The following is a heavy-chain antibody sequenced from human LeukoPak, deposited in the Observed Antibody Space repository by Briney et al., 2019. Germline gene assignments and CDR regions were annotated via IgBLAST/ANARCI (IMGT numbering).Heavy chain of an antibody. J-gene: IGHJ4*02. CDR2: IYYSGST. D-gene: IGHD6-6*01. CDR1: GGSISSGGYY. V-gene: IGHV4-31*03. CDR3: ARERASAARPYIDY. Sequence: SQTLSLTCTVSGGSISSGGYYWSWIRQHPGKGLEWIGYIYYSGSTYYNPSLKSRVTISVDTSKDQFSLKLSSVTAADTAVYYCARERASAARPYIDYWGQGTLVTVSS.